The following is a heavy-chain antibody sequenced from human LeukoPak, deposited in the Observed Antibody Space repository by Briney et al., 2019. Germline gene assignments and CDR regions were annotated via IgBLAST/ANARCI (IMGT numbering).Heavy chain of an antibody. CDR3: VRGGAGATIDDYFDY. D-gene: IGHD6-25*01. CDR2: SSSSSSHI. V-gene: IGHV3-21*01. J-gene: IGHJ4*02. CDR1: GFTFSSYS. Sequence: GGSLRLSCAASGFTFSSYSINWVRQAPGRGLEWVSSSSSSSSHIYYADSVKGRFTISRDNAKNSLYLQMNSLGVEDTAVYYCVRGGAGATIDDYFDYWGQGTLVTVSS.